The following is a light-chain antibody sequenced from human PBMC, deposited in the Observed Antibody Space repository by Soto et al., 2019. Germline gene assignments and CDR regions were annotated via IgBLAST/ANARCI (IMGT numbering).Light chain of an antibody. CDR1: NSNIGSNY. CDR3: STWDDSLPVILV. Sequence: QSVLTQPPSASGTPGQTVTISCSGSNSNIGSNYVCWYQQLPGTAPELLLYRNNHRPSGVPDRFSGSKSGTSASLASSGLRSEDESDYYCSTWDDSLPVILVFGGGTKLTVL. V-gene: IGLV1-47*01. CDR2: RNN. J-gene: IGLJ3*02.